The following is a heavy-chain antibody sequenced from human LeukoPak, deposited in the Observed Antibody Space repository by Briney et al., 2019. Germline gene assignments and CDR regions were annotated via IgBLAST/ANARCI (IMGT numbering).Heavy chain of an antibody. Sequence: SETLSLTCTVSGGSISSYYWSWIRQPPGKGLEWIGYIYYSGSTNYNPSLKSRVTISVDTSKNQFSLKLSSVTAADTAVYYCAREIRGYYDSSGSLNLNWFDPWGQGTLVTVSS. CDR3: AREIRGYYDSSGSLNLNWFDP. V-gene: IGHV4-59*01. D-gene: IGHD3-22*01. CDR1: GGSISSYY. CDR2: IYYSGST. J-gene: IGHJ5*02.